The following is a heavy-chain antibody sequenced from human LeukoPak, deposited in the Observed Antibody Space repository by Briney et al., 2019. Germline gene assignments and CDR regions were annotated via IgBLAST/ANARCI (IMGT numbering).Heavy chain of an antibody. CDR2: ISAYNGNT. CDR3: ARDRSTYYDILTGYGYMDV. Sequence: ASVKVSCKASGYTFTSYGISWVRQAPGQGLEWMGWISAYNGNTNYAQKLQGRVTMTTDTSTSTAYMELSRLRSDDTAVYYCARDRSTYYDILTGYGYMDVWGKGTTVTVSS. D-gene: IGHD3-9*01. CDR1: GYTFTSYG. J-gene: IGHJ6*03. V-gene: IGHV1-18*01.